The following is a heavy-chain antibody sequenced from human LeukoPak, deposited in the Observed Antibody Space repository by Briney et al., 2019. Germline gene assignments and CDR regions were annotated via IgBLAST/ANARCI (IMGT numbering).Heavy chain of an antibody. Sequence: SETLSLTCTVSGGSISSSSNYWGWIRQPPGKGLEWIGNIYYIGSTYYNPSLKSRVTISVDTSKNQFSLKLSSVTAADTAVYYCARHIGGRYYYYYMDVWGKGTTVTISS. D-gene: IGHD3-16*02. CDR2: IYYIGST. V-gene: IGHV4-39*01. CDR3: ARHIGGRYYYYYMDV. J-gene: IGHJ6*03. CDR1: GGSISSSSNY.